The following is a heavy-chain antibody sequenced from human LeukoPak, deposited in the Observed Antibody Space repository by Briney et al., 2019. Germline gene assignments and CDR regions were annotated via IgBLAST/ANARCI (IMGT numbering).Heavy chain of an antibody. Sequence: PSVTLSLTCTVPGGSISGYYWTWIRKPPGKGLEWIGYISYSGSTNYNPSLQSRVTMSVASSKNQFSLHLSTVTAADTATYYCASGTYGTLFFWGQGTLVPVSS. V-gene: IGHV4-59*01. CDR3: ASGTYGTLFF. J-gene: IGHJ4*02. D-gene: IGHD1-14*01. CDR2: ISYSGST. CDR1: GGSISGYY.